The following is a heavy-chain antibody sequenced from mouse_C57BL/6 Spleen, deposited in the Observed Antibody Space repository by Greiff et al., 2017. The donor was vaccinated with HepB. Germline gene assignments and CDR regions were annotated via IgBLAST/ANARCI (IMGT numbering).Heavy chain of an antibody. J-gene: IGHJ4*01. D-gene: IGHD2-5*01. V-gene: IGHV1-26*01. CDR2: INPNNGGT. CDR3: ERFYSNNAMDY. Sequence: VQLQQSGPELVKPGASVKISCKASGYTFTDYYMNWVKQSHGKSLEWIGDINPNNGGTSYNQKFKGKATLTVDKSSSTAYMELRSLTSEDSAVYYCERFYSNNAMDYWGQGTSVTVSS. CDR1: GYTFTDYY.